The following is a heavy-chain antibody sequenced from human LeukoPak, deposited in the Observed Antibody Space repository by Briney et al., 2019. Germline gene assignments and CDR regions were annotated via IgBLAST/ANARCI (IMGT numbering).Heavy chain of an antibody. V-gene: IGHV4-59*01. CDR2: IHYSGST. CDR3: ARGKEVITMLRGLKPGYYFDY. J-gene: IGHJ4*02. D-gene: IGHD3-10*01. CDR1: GGSITNYY. Sequence: PSETLSLTCTVSGGSITNYYWSWIRQPPGKGQEWIGYIHYSGSTKYKSSLKSRVTISVDTSKNQFSLKLNSVTAADTAVYYCARGKEVITMLRGLKPGYYFDYWGQGTLVTVSS.